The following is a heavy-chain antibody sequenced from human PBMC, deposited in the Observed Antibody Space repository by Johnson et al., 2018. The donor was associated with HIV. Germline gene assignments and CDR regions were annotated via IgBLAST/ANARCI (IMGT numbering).Heavy chain of an antibody. CDR1: GFTFSRHA. V-gene: IGHV3-30-3*01. J-gene: IGHJ3*02. CDR2: ISYDGSNK. Sequence: QVQLVESGGGVVQPGGSLRLSCAASGFTFSRHAMHWVRQAPGKGLEWVALISYDGSNKYYADSVKGRFTISRDNSKNTLYLQMNSLRAEDTAVYYCGRSRVDIVVVAGAFDIWGQGTMVTVSS. D-gene: IGHD2-15*01. CDR3: GRSRVDIVVVAGAFDI.